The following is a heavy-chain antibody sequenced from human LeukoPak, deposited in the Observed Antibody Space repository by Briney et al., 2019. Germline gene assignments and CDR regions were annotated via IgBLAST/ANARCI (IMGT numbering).Heavy chain of an antibody. Sequence: GASVKVSCKASGYTFNGYYMYWVRQAPGQGLEWVGRINPKNGDTNYAQKFQGRVTMTRDTSINMAYMELNRLRSDDTAVYYCVRDLSGINATSRGEDYWGQGTLVTVSS. V-gene: IGHV1-2*06. CDR2: INPKNGDT. D-gene: IGHD1-20*01. CDR1: GYTFNGYY. CDR3: VRDLSGINATSRGEDY. J-gene: IGHJ4*02.